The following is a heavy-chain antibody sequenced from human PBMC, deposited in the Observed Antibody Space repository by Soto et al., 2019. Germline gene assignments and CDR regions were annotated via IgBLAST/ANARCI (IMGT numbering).Heavy chain of an antibody. Sequence: QVQLVESGGGVVQPGRSLRLSCAASGFTFSSYAMHWVRQAPGKGLEWVAVISYDGSNKYYADSVKGRFTISRDNSKNTLNLEMNSLRAEDTAVYYCARDPIRTHIVGVTAIIWGQGTLVTVSS. CDR1: GFTFSSYA. V-gene: IGHV3-30-3*01. CDR3: ARDPIRTHIVGVTAII. J-gene: IGHJ4*02. CDR2: ISYDGSNK. D-gene: IGHD2-21*02.